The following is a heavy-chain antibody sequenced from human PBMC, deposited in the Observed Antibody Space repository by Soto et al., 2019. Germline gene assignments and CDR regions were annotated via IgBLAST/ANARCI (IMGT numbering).Heavy chain of an antibody. CDR3: ATAYDSGSYYEGFDI. J-gene: IGHJ3*02. CDR1: GYTLTELS. D-gene: IGHD1-26*01. V-gene: IGHV1-24*01. Sequence: ASVKVSCKVSGYTLTELSMHWVRQAPGKGLEWMGGFDPEDGETIYAQRFQGRVTMTEDTSTDTAYMELSSLRSEDTAVHYCATAYDSGSYYEGFDIWGQGTMVTVSS. CDR2: FDPEDGET.